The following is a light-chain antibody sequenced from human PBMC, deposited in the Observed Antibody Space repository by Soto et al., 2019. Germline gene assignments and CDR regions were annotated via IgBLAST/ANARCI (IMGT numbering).Light chain of an antibody. CDR3: QSYDSSLSAAV. J-gene: IGLJ2*01. Sequence: QAVVTQPPSVSGAPGQKVIISCTGSSSNIGAGYDVHWYQQLPGTAPKLLIYSNNNRPSGVPDRLSGSKSGTSASLAITGLQVEDEADYYCQSYDSSLSAAVFVGGTQLTVL. CDR2: SNN. V-gene: IGLV1-40*01. CDR1: SSNIGAGYD.